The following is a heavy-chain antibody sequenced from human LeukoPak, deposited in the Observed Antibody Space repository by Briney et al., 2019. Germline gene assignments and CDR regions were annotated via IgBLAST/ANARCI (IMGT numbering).Heavy chain of an antibody. CDR1: GYDFTAYT. J-gene: IGHJ4*02. CDR2: INTRTANP. D-gene: IGHD4/OR15-4a*01. Sequence: GASVKASCEASGYDFTAYTLNWVRQAPGQGLEWMGWINTRTANPTYAQGLVGRFVFSVDTSVNTAYLQISSMKAEDTAVYHCVRVGVLTTVFDYWGRGPLLAVSS. CDR3: VRVGVLTTVFDY. V-gene: IGHV7-4-1*02.